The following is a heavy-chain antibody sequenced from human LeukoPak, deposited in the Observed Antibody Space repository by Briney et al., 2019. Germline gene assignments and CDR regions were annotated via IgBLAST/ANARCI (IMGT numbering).Heavy chain of an antibody. V-gene: IGHV4-34*01. J-gene: IGHJ6*03. Sequence: SETLSLTCAVYGGSFSGYYWSWIRQPPGKGLQWIGEINHSGSTNYNPSLKSRVTISVDTSKNQFSLKLSSVTAADTAVYYCARVYREGMDYYDSSGYYYYYYYMDVWGKGTTVTVSS. CDR2: INHSGST. D-gene: IGHD3-22*01. CDR3: ARVYREGMDYYDSSGYYYYYYYMDV. CDR1: GGSFSGYY.